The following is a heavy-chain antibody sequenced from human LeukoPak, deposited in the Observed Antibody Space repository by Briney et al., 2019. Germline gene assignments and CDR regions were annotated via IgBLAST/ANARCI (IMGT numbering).Heavy chain of an antibody. J-gene: IGHJ4*02. CDR1: GFTFSTFA. D-gene: IGHD3-22*01. V-gene: IGHV3-23*01. CDR2: ISGSGDST. CDR3: AKESGRYYDSSGYLDY. Sequence: GGSLSLSCAASGFTFSTFAMNWVRQAPGKGLEWVSAISGSGDSTYFGDSVKGRFTISRDNSKNTLYLQMNSLRAEDTAVYYCAKESGRYYDSSGYLDYWGQGTLVTVSS.